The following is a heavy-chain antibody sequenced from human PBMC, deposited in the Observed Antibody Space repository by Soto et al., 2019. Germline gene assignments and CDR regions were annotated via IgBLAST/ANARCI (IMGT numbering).Heavy chain of an antibody. V-gene: IGHV4-34*01. Sequence: QVQLPQWGAGLLKPSETLSLTCAVYGGSFSGYYWSWIRQPPGKGLEWIGEINHSGSTNYNPSLKSRVTISVDTSKNQFSLKLSSVTAADTAVYYCARGWAVNPWCQGTLVTVSS. D-gene: IGHD4-17*01. CDR1: GGSFSGYY. CDR3: ARGWAVNP. CDR2: INHSGST. J-gene: IGHJ5*02.